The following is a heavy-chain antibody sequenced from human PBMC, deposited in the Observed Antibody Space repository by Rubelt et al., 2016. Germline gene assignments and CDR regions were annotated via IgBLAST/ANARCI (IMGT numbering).Heavy chain of an antibody. D-gene: IGHD3-3*01. CDR1: GFTFSKAW. Sequence: EVQLVEPGGGLVEPGESLRLSCTVSGFTFSKAWMNWVRQAPGKGLEWVGRIKSETAGGTTDSAALVKGRFTISREDAKNMLYLQMKNLKTEDTAVYYCTELEPVITIFGGLTEGMDVWGQGTTVAVSS. CDR3: TELEPVITIFGGLTEGMDV. CDR2: IKSETAGGTT. V-gene: IGHV3-15*01. J-gene: IGHJ6*02.